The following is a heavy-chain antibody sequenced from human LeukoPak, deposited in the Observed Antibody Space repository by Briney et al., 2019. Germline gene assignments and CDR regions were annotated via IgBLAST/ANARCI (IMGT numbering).Heavy chain of an antibody. Sequence: PGGSLRLSCAASGFMFDDYGMNWVRQAPGKGLEWVSYISSSGSTIYYADSVKGRFTISRDNAKNSLYLQMNSLRAEDTAVYYCARESHPSIAAADYYYYYYGMDVWGQGTTVTVSS. V-gene: IGHV3-48*03. CDR1: GFMFDDYG. CDR3: ARESHPSIAAADYYYYYYGMDV. CDR2: ISSSGSTI. D-gene: IGHD6-13*01. J-gene: IGHJ6*02.